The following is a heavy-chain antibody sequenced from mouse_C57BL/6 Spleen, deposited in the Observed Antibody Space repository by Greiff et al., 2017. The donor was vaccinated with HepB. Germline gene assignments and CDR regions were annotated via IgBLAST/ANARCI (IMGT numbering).Heavy chain of an antibody. Sequence: DVHLVESGEGLVKPGGSLKLSCAASGFTFSSYAMSWVRQTPEKRLEWVAYISSGGDYIYYADTVKGRFTISRDNARNTLYLQMSSLKSEDTAMYYCTRAQTGDYYAMDYWGQGTSVTVSS. CDR3: TRAQTGDYYAMDY. CDR1: GFTFSSYA. J-gene: IGHJ4*01. CDR2: ISSGGDYI. D-gene: IGHD4-1*01. V-gene: IGHV5-9-1*02.